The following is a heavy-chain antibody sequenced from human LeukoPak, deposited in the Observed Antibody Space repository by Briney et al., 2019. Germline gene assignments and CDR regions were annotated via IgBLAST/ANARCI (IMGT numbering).Heavy chain of an antibody. CDR3: ARDKTRGLGYSYSKSGNYFDY. D-gene: IGHD5-18*01. CDR2: ISSSSYI. Sequence: GGSLRLSCAASGFTFSSYTMKWVRQAPGKGLEWVSSISSSSYIYYADSVKGRFTISRDNAKNSLYLQMNSLRAEDTAVYSRARDKTRGLGYSYSKSGNYFDYWGQGTLVTVSS. V-gene: IGHV3-21*01. CDR1: GFTFSSYT. J-gene: IGHJ4*02.